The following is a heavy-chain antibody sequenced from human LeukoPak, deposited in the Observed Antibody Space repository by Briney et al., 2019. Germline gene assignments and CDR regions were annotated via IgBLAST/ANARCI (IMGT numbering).Heavy chain of an antibody. CDR2: IYYSGST. D-gene: IGHD3-10*01. Sequence: SETLSLTCTVFGGSISSSYYWGWIRQPPGKGLEWIVSIYYSGSTYYNASLKSRVTISVDTSKNQFFLSLSSVTAADTAVYYCARYKMTSGGLDYWGQGTLVTVSS. CDR3: ARYKMTSGGLDY. CDR1: GGSISSSYY. J-gene: IGHJ4*02. V-gene: IGHV4-39*07.